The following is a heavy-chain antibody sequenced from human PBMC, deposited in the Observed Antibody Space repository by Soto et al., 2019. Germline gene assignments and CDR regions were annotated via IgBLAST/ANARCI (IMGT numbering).Heavy chain of an antibody. J-gene: IGHJ4*02. V-gene: IGHV3-23*01. CDR2: ISGSGGST. CDR1: GFTFSSYA. Sequence: GGSLRLSCAASGFTFSSYAMTWVRQAPGKGLEWVSTISGSGGSTYYADSVKGRFTISRDNSKNTLYLQMNSLRAEDTAVYYCANRAYSSGHWYYFDDWGQGTLVTVSS. CDR3: ANRAYSSGHWYYFDD. D-gene: IGHD5-18*01.